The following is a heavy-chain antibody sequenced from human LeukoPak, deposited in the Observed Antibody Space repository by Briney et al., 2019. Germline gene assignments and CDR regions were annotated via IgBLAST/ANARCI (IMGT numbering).Heavy chain of an antibody. CDR3: ARISSSGSLYY. Sequence: SETLSLTCTVFGGSFGSFYWTWIPQPPGKGLEWIGEITPSGSTSYIPSLKSRLTISIDTSQDQFSLRMTSMNAADTAFYYCARISSSGSLYYWGQGPLVTVSS. CDR2: ITPSGST. D-gene: IGHD3-10*01. CDR1: GGSFGSFY. V-gene: IGHV4-34*01. J-gene: IGHJ4*02.